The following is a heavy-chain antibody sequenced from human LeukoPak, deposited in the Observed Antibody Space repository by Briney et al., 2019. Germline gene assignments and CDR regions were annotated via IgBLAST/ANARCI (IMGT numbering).Heavy chain of an antibody. CDR2: INSDGSST. V-gene: IGHV3-74*01. J-gene: IGHJ4*02. CDR3: AREGYGDYGSGVYYFDY. Sequence: GGSLRLSCAGSGFTFSSYSTNWVRQAPGKGLVWVSRINSDGSSTSYADSVKGRFTISRDNAKSTLYLQMNSLRAEDTAVYYCAREGYGDYGSGVYYFDYWGQGTLVTVSS. CDR1: GFTFSSYS. D-gene: IGHD4-17*01.